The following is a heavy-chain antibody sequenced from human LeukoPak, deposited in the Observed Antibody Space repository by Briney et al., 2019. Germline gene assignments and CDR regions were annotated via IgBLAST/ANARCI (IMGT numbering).Heavy chain of an antibody. CDR3: AKVGVAVAGKSGFDY. V-gene: IGHV3-23*01. D-gene: IGHD6-19*01. CDR2: ISDSGGST. Sequence: PGGSLRLSCAASGFTFSNYVMSWVRQAPGKGPEWVSAISDSGGSTNYADSVKGRFTISRDNSKNTLYLQMNSLRAEDTAVYYCAKVGVAVAGKSGFDYWGQGTLVTVSS. J-gene: IGHJ4*02. CDR1: GFTFSNYV.